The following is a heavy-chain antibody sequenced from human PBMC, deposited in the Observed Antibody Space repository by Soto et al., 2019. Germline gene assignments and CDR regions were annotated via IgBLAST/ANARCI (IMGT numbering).Heavy chain of an antibody. Sequence: SETLSLTCTVSGGSISSRDSYWGWIRQPPGKGLEWIGSFHYSGSTYYNPSLKSRVTISVDTSKNQLSLRVTSVTAADTAVYYCARGFGRSHFDYWGQGTLVNVS. CDR1: GGSISSRDSY. CDR2: FHYSGST. CDR3: ARGFGRSHFDY. J-gene: IGHJ4*02. D-gene: IGHD3-16*01. V-gene: IGHV4-39*01.